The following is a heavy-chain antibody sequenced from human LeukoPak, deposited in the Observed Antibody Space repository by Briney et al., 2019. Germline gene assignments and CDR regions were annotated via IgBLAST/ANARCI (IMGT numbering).Heavy chain of an antibody. D-gene: IGHD1-26*01. CDR1: GFTFSGAA. J-gene: IGHJ5*02. CDR2: IDKKDNLYAT. CDR3: TRDRGTYSWFDP. V-gene: IGHV3-73*01. Sequence: GGSLRLSCAASGFTFSGAAVHWVRQSSGKGLEWVGHIDKKDNLYATAYAESVKGRFTISRDDSKDTAFLQMDSLKTEDTALYYCTRDRGTYSWFDPWGQGTLVTVCS.